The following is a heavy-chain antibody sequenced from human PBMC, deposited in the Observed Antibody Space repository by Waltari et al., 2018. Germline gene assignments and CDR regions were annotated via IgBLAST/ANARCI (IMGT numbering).Heavy chain of an antibody. D-gene: IGHD2-15*01. J-gene: IGHJ5*02. V-gene: IGHV4-30-2*01. CDR3: ARNYCSGGTCYSGWFDP. Sequence: QLQLQESGSRLVKPSQTLSLTCAVSGDSISSGGYSWSWIRQPPGMGLEWIGYIYHSGGTYYHPSLKSRVTRSVDRSKNQFSLKLSSVTAADTAVYYCARNYCSGGTCYSGWFDPWGQGTLVTVSS. CDR1: GDSISSGGYS. CDR2: IYHSGGT.